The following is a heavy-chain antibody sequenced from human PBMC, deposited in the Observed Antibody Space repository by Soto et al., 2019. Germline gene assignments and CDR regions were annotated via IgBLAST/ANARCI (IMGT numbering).Heavy chain of an antibody. D-gene: IGHD3-10*01. CDR2: IYYSGST. Sequence: PSETLSLTCTVSGGSISSGGYYWSWIRQHPGKGLEWIGYIYYSGSTYYNPSLKSRVTISVDTSKNQFSLKLSSVTAADTAVYYCARTLRVRGVIGWFDPWGQGTLVTVSS. CDR1: GGSISSGGYY. V-gene: IGHV4-31*03. J-gene: IGHJ5*02. CDR3: ARTLRVRGVIGWFDP.